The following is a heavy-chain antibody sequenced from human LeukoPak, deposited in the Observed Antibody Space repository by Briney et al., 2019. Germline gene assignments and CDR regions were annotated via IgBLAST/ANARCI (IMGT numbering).Heavy chain of an antibody. CDR3: ATGKYSGYYDY. CDR1: GGSIGTSTYY. V-gene: IGHV4-39*01. Sequence: SETLSLTCTVSGGSIGTSTYYGGWVRQPPGKGLEWIGSMYYGGTTYYNPSLKSRVTLSVDTSKNQFSLRLSSVTAAYSAVYFCATGKYSGYYDYWGQGTLVTVSS. CDR2: MYYGGTT. J-gene: IGHJ4*02. D-gene: IGHD5-12*01.